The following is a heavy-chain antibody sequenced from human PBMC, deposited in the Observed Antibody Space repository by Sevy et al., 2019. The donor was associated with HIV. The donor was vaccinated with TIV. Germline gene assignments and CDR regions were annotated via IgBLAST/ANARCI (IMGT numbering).Heavy chain of an antibody. CDR2: ISHGGRT. V-gene: IGHV4-34*01. Sequence: SETLSLTCAVYGGSFRDYLWTWIRQPPGKGLEWIGEISHGGRTNYNPSLQGRVTISVAMSKNQFSLRLKSVTAADTAIYYCARGANLLKSSSWYFSALHSYYYDMDVWGQGTTVTVSS. D-gene: IGHD6-13*01. CDR3: ARGANLLKSSSWYFSALHSYYYDMDV. J-gene: IGHJ6*02. CDR1: GGSFRDYL.